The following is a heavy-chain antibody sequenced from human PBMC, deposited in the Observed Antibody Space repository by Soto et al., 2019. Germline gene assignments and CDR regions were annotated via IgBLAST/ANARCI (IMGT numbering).Heavy chain of an antibody. D-gene: IGHD3-16*01. V-gene: IGHV1-69*04. CDR1: GGNSNSYS. Sequence: QVRLVQSGAEVKKPGSSVKLSCKVSGGNSNSYSIAWVRQSPGQGFQWLGTIMPLAGTPSHAQQFQARVTITADTSTNTGYLELSSLRSEDTAIYSCASDWRQMSRGGFFDYWGQGSLVTISS. CDR2: IMPLAGTP. CDR3: ASDWRQMSRGGFFDY. J-gene: IGHJ4*02.